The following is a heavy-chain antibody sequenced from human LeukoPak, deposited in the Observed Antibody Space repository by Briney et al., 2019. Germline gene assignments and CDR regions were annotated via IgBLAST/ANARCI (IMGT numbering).Heavy chain of an antibody. CDR3: ARGGGRRDSSGYYQNWFDP. J-gene: IGHJ5*02. CDR2: INHSGST. V-gene: IGHV4-34*01. D-gene: IGHD3-22*01. Sequence: SETLSLTCAVYGGSFSGYYWSWIRQPPGKGLEWIGEINHSGSTNYNPSLMSRVTISVDTSKNQFSLKLSSVTAADTAVYYCARGGGRRDSSGYYQNWFDPWGQGTLVTVSS. CDR1: GGSFSGYY.